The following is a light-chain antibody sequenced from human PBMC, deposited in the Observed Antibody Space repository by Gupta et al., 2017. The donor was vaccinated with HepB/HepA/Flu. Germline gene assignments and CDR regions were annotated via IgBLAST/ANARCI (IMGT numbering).Light chain of an antibody. V-gene: IGLV3-1*01. CDR2: QDN. CDR3: QAWDSSTYV. CDR1: KLGDKF. Sequence: SFELTQPPSVSVSPGQTASITCSGDKLGDKFASWYQQKPGQSPVLVIYQDNKRPSGIPERFSGSNSGNTATLTISGTQAMDEADYHCQAWDSSTYVFGTGTSVTVL. J-gene: IGLJ1*01.